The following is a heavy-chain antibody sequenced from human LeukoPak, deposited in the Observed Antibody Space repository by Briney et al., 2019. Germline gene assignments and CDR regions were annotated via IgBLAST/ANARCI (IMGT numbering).Heavy chain of an antibody. CDR1: GYTFTSYG. CDR3: ARDRAYDILTGHSSFGY. CDR2: ISAYNGNT. D-gene: IGHD3-9*01. Sequence: ASVKVSCKASGYTFTSYGISWVRQAPGQGLEWMGWISAYNGNTNYAQKLQGRVTMTTDTSTSTAYMELRSLRSDDTAVYYCARDRAYDILTGHSSFGYWGQGTLVTVSS. V-gene: IGHV1-18*04. J-gene: IGHJ4*02.